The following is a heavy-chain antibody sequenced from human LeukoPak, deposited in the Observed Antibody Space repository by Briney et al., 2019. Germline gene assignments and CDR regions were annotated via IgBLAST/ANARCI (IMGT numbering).Heavy chain of an antibody. CDR1: GFTFSSYG. V-gene: IGHV3-33*06. CDR2: IWYDGSNK. J-gene: IGHJ4*02. D-gene: IGHD2-2*01. Sequence: PGGSLRLSCAASGFTFSSYGMHWVRQAPGKGLGWVAVIWYDGSNKYYADSVKGRFTISRDNSKNTLYLQMNSLRAEDTAVYYCAKPHGGGYCSSTSCRSLDYWGQGTLVTVSS. CDR3: AKPHGGGYCSSTSCRSLDY.